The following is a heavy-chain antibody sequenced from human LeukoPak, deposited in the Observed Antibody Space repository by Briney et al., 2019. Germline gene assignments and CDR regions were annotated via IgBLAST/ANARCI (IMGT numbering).Heavy chain of an antibody. Sequence: PGGSLRLSCAASGFTFSRFYMTWVRQAPGTGLEWVANIHQDGSEKNYVDSVKGRFTISRDNAQSSLYLQMNSLRAEDTAVYYCAKGAEPLPHSAFYSMDFWGKGTRSPSP. D-gene: IGHD1-14*01. CDR3: AKGAEPLPHSAFYSMDF. CDR1: GFTFSRFY. CDR2: IHQDGSEK. V-gene: IGHV3-7*01. J-gene: IGHJ6*03.